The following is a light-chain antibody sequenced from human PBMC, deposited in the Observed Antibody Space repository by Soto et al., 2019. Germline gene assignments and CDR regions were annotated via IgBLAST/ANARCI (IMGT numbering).Light chain of an antibody. CDR1: QSVRNNY. Sequence: VLTQSPGPLSVSPGDSATLSCRASQSVRNNYLAWLQQKPCQAPSLLIYGPYTRATGIPDRFSGSGSGTDFTPTISRLEPADFAVYYCQQYDSSPPWTFGQGTKVDIK. V-gene: IGKV3-20*01. J-gene: IGKJ1*01. CDR3: QQYDSSPPWT. CDR2: GPY.